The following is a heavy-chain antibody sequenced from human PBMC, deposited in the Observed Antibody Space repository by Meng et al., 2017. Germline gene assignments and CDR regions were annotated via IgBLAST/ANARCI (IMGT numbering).Heavy chain of an antibody. V-gene: IGHV4-61*01. D-gene: IGHD2-2*01. CDR2: IYYGEST. J-gene: IGHJ4*01. CDR3: ASIYPDPSYLPSVYYFNY. CDR1: GGSVSSGSYY. Sequence: VTAEESDSVRETLSENPSLHFTCSGGSVSSGSYYWSWIRQPSGKRLEWIGYIYYGESTNYILSLKRRVTISVDTSRNQFSLKLSSVTAADTAVYYCASIYPDPSYLPSVYYFNYCGHGTLVTVSS.